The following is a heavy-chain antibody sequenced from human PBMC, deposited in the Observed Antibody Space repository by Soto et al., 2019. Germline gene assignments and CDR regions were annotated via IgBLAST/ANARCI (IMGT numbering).Heavy chain of an antibody. CDR3: ARAEYSSSSGGFQYYYYYYGMDV. J-gene: IGHJ6*02. CDR1: GGTFSSYA. Sequence: ASVKVSCKASGGTFSSYAISWVRQAPGQGLEWMGGIIPIFGTANYAQKFQGRVTITADKSTSTAYMELSSLRSEDTAVYYCARAEYSSSSGGFQYYYYYYGMDVWGQGTTVTVSS. D-gene: IGHD6-6*01. CDR2: IIPIFGTA. V-gene: IGHV1-69*06.